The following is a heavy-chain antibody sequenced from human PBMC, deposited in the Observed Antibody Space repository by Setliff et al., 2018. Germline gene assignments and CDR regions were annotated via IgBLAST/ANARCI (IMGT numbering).Heavy chain of an antibody. Sequence: RLSCVVSGPMFSRYWIHWVRQSPGKGLVWVARINGDGSSASYADSVEGRFTISRDNAKNTVYLQMNSLGVDDTAVYYCARDWGAAGSTNAFDIWGQGTMVTVS. J-gene: IGHJ3*02. CDR3: ARDWGAAGSTNAFDI. D-gene: IGHD6-25*01. CDR1: GPMFSRYW. V-gene: IGHV3-74*01. CDR2: INGDGSSA.